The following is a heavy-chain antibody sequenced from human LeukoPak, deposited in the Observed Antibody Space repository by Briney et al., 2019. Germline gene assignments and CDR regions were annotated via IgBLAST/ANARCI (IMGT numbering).Heavy chain of an antibody. CDR3: ARFTRVGATGFDY. V-gene: IGHV4-59*08. D-gene: IGHD1-26*01. Sequence: SETLSLTCTVSGGSISSYYWSWIRQPPGKGLEWIGYIYYSGSTNYNPSLKSRVTISVDTSKNQFSLKLSSVTAADTAVYYCARFTRVGATGFDYWGQGTLVTVSS. CDR1: GGSISSYY. CDR2: IYYSGST. J-gene: IGHJ4*02.